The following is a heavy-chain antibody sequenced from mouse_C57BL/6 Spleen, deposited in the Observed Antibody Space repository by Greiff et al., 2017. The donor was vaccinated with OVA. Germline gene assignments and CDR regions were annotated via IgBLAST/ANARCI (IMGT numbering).Heavy chain of an antibody. Sequence: VQLQQSGPELVKPGASVKISCKASGYTFTDYYMNWVKQSHGKSLEWIGDINPNNGGTSYNQKFKGKATLTVDKSSSTAYMELRSLTSEDSAVYYCARSGYDLTWFADWGQGTLVTVSA. J-gene: IGHJ3*01. V-gene: IGHV1-26*01. CDR1: GYTFTDYY. CDR2: INPNNGGT. CDR3: ARSGYDLTWFAD. D-gene: IGHD2-2*01.